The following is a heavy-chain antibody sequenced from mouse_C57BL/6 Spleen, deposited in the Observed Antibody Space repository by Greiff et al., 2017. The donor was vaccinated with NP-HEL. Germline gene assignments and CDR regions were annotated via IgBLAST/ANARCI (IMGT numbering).Heavy chain of an antibody. CDR3: TREMITTNAMDY. V-gene: IGHV5-9-1*02. CDR2: ISSGGDYI. CDR1: GFTFSSYA. D-gene: IGHD2-4*01. Sequence: EVKLVESGEGLVKPGGSLKLSCAASGFTFSSYAMSWVRQTPEKRLEWVAYISSGGDYIYYADTVKGRFTISIYDARNPLYLQMISLKSEDTAMYYCTREMITTNAMDYWGQGTSVTVSS. J-gene: IGHJ4*01.